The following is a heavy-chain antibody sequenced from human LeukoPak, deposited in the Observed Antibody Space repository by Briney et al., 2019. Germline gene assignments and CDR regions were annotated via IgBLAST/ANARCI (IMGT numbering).Heavy chain of an antibody. CDR2: TYYRSKWFN. CDR3: ARVSSPWSPRDAFDI. Sequence: SQTLSLTCAISGDSVSSKSAAWNWIRQSPSRGLEWLGRTYYRSKWFNDYTVSVKSRITINSDTSKNQFSLQLNSVTPEDTAVYYCARVSSPWSPRDAFDIWGQGTMVTVSS. V-gene: IGHV6-1*01. J-gene: IGHJ3*02. CDR1: GDSVSSKSAA. D-gene: IGHD1-26*01.